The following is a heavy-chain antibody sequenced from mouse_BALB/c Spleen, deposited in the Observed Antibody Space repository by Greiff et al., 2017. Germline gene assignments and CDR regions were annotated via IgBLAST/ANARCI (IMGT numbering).Heavy chain of an antibody. CDR2: ISSGSSTI. CDR1: GFTFSSFG. V-gene: IGHV5-17*02. J-gene: IGHJ3*01. CDR3: ALDGYYVAWFAY. Sequence: EVQRVESGGGLVQPGGSRKLSCAASGFTFSSFGMHWVRQAPEKGLEWVAYISSGSSTIYYADTVKGRFTISRDNPKNTLFLQMTSLRSEDTAMYYCALDGYYVAWFAYWGQGTLVTVSA. D-gene: IGHD2-3*01.